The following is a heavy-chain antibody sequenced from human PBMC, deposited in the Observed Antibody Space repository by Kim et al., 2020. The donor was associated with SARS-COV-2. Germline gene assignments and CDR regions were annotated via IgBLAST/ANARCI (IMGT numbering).Heavy chain of an antibody. CDR2: IYYSGST. CDR1: GGSISSGGYY. V-gene: IGHV4-31*03. J-gene: IGHJ6*02. CDR3: ARDPLNNPVPLGYYYYYGMDV. Sequence: SETLSLTCTVSGGSISSGGYYWSWIRQHPGKGLEWIGYIYYSGSTYYNPSLKSRVTISVDTSKNQFSLKLSSVTAADTAVYYCARDPLNNPVPLGYYYYYGMDVWGQGTTVTVSS. D-gene: IGHD1-20*01.